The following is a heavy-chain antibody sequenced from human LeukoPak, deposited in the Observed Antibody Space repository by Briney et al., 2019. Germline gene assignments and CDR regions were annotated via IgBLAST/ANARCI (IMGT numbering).Heavy chain of an antibody. CDR3: ATDTMVRGVIITS. D-gene: IGHD3-10*01. V-gene: IGHV4-34*01. CDR1: GGSSSGYY. J-gene: IGHJ5*02. Sequence: PSEPLSLTCAVYGGSSSGYYWSWIRHPPGKGREWIGEINHSGSTNYNPSLKSRVTISVDTSKNQFSLKLSSVTAADTAVYYCATDTMVRGVIITSWGQGTLVTVSS. CDR2: INHSGST.